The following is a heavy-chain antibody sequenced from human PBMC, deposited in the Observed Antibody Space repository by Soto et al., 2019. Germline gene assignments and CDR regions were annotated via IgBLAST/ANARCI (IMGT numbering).Heavy chain of an antibody. CDR1: GYTFTSYY. D-gene: IGHD2-2*01. V-gene: IGHV1-46*03. Sequence: QVQLVQSGAEVKKPGASVKVSCKASGYTFTSYYMHWVRQAPGQGLEWMGIINPSGGSTSYAQKFQGRVTMTRDTSTRTVYVELSSLRSEATAVYYCARDYVVPAATRSPRFYYYYYMDVWGNGTTVTVSS. CDR2: INPSGGST. J-gene: IGHJ6*03. CDR3: ARDYVVPAATRSPRFYYYYYMDV.